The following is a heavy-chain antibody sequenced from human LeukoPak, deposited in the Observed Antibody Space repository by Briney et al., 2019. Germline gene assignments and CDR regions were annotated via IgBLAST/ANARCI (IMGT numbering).Heavy chain of an antibody. CDR3: AKGGLRFLEWLTPFDY. V-gene: IGHV3-30*18. CDR1: GFTFTSHA. Sequence: GGSLRLSCAASGFTFTSHAMHWVRQAPGKGLEWVAVISHDGSEQYHVDSVKGRFTISRDQSKRTLDLQMNSLRVEDTAVYYCAKGGLRFLEWLTPFDYWGQGTLVTVSS. J-gene: IGHJ4*02. CDR2: ISHDGSEQ. D-gene: IGHD3-3*01.